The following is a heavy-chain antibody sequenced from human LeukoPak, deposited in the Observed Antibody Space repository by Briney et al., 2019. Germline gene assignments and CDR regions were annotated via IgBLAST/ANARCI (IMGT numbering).Heavy chain of an antibody. V-gene: IGHV3-48*03. CDR3: ARGGPKRIYYFDY. Sequence: GGSLRLSCAASGFTFSSYEMNWVRQAPGKGLEWVSYISSSGSTTYYADSVKGRFTISRDNAKNSLYLQMNSLRAEDTAVYYCARGGPKRIYYFDYWGQGTLVTVSS. J-gene: IGHJ4*02. D-gene: IGHD2-15*01. CDR2: ISSSGSTT. CDR1: GFTFSSYE.